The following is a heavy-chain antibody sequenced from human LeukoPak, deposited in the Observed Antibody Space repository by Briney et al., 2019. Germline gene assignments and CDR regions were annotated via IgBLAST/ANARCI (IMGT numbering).Heavy chain of an antibody. J-gene: IGHJ3*02. V-gene: IGHV4-34*01. CDR3: ARGRGYDSRADAFDI. CDR2: INSSGST. CDR1: GGSFSGYY. D-gene: IGHD3-22*01. Sequence: PSETLSLTCAVYGGSFSGYYWSWIRQPPGQGLEWIGEINSSGSTNYNPSLKSRVTISVDTSKNQFSLKLSSVTAADTAVYYCARGRGYDSRADAFDIWGQGTMVTVSS.